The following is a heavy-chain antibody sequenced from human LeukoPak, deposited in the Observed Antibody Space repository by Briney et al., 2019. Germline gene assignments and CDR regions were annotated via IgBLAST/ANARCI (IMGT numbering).Heavy chain of an antibody. D-gene: IGHD4-23*01. V-gene: IGHV3-30*18. CDR2: ISYDGSNK. J-gene: IGHJ4*02. CDR1: GFTFSSYG. CDR3: AKGSGDYGGKFDY. Sequence: GRSLRLSCAASGFTFSSYGMHWVRQAPGKGLEWVAVISYDGSNKYYADSVKGRFTISRDNSKNTLYLQMNSLRAEDTAVYYCAKGSGDYGGKFDYWGQGTLVTVSS.